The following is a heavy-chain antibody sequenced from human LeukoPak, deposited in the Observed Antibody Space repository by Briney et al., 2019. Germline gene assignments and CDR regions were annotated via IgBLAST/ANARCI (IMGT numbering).Heavy chain of an antibody. D-gene: IGHD3-10*01. CDR3: AKPDQTITMVRGVGDWYFDL. Sequence: GGSLRLFCAASGFTFSSYAMSWVRQAPGKGLEWVSAISGSGGSTYYADSVKGRFTISRDNSKNTLYLQMNSLRAEDTAVYYCAKPDQTITMVRGVGDWYFDLWGRGTLVTVSS. J-gene: IGHJ2*01. CDR1: GFTFSSYA. V-gene: IGHV3-23*01. CDR2: ISGSGGST.